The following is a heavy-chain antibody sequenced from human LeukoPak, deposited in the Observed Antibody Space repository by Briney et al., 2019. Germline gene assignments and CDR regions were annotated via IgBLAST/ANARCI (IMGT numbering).Heavy chain of an antibody. CDR2: ITGSTLSI. V-gene: IGHV3-21*01. CDR3: ARESEYDFWTGSYFDY. CDR1: GFTFSSYS. J-gene: IGHJ4*02. Sequence: GGSLRLSCTASGFTFSSYSMNWVRQAPGKGLEWVSSITGSTLSIYYADSVKGRFTISRDNAKTSLYLQMNNLRAEDTAIYYCARESEYDFWTGSYFDYWGQGTLVTVSS. D-gene: IGHD3-3*01.